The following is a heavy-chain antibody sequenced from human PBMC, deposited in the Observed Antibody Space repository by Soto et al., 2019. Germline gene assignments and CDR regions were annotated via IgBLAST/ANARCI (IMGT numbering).Heavy chain of an antibody. Sequence: QVQLQESGPGLVKPSETLSLTCTVSGGSISSYYWSWIRQPPGKGLEWIGYIYYSGSTNYNPSLNSRITISVDTSKNQFSLKLSSVTAADTAVYYCARDPPRGSSSLDWYFDLWGRGTLVTVSS. CDR1: GGSISSYY. J-gene: IGHJ2*01. D-gene: IGHD6-13*01. CDR2: IYYSGST. CDR3: ARDPPRGSSSLDWYFDL. V-gene: IGHV4-59*08.